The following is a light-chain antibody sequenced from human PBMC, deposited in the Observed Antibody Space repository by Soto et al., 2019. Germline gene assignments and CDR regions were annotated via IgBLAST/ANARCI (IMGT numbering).Light chain of an antibody. J-gene: IGKJ4*01. CDR3: QHYGSPLT. V-gene: IGKV3-20*01. CDR2: GAS. CDR1: QDVSSSY. Sequence: IVLTQSPGTLYLSPGERATLSCGASQDVSSSYLAWYQQKPGQAPRLLIYGASGRATGIPARFIGSGSETDFTLTIRRLAPEDFAVYYCQHYGSPLTFGGGTKVDIK.